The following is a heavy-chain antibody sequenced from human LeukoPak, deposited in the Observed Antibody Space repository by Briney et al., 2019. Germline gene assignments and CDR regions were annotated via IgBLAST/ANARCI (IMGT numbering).Heavy chain of an antibody. CDR3: ARVPGIAARQSGYYYMDV. D-gene: IGHD6-6*01. CDR2: IYYSGST. CDR1: GGSISSYY. Sequence: SETLSLTCTVSGGSISSYYWSWIRQPPGKGLEWIGYIYYSGSTNYNPSLKSRVTISVDTSKNQFSLKLSSVTAADTAVYYCARVPGIAARQSGYYYMDVWGKGTTVTVSS. J-gene: IGHJ6*03. V-gene: IGHV4-59*01.